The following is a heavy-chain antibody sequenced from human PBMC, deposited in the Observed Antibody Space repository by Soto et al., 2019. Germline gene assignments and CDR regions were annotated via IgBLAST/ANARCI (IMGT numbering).Heavy chain of an antibody. CDR3: ARAGFHFGLDV. V-gene: IGHV3-30-3*01. Sequence: QVQLLESGGGVVQPGRSLRLSCAASAFTFSDFAMHWVRQAPGKGLEWMAVMSSDGTTIYYAGSVKGRFTISRDNFKSTLDLQMNSLRPDDTAVYYCARAGFHFGLDVWGLGTTVTVS. J-gene: IGHJ6*02. CDR1: AFTFSDFA. CDR2: MSSDGTTI. D-gene: IGHD3-9*01.